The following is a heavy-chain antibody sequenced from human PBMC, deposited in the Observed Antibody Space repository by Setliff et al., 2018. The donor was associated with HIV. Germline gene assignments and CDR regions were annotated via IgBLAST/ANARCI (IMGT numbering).Heavy chain of an antibody. D-gene: IGHD1-20*01. CDR3: ARGGSYNWNYLGY. V-gene: IGHV3-74*01. J-gene: IGHJ4*02. CDR2: INGDESST. CDR1: GFTFSDYY. Sequence: GGSLRLSCAASGFTFSDYYMTWIRQAPGKGLVWVSRINGDESSTTYADSVRGRFTISRDNAENTLYLQMNSLRAEDTAVYYCARGGSYNWNYLGYWGQGALVTVSS.